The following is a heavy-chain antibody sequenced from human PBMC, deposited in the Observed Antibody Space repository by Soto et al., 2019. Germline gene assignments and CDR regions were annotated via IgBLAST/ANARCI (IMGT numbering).Heavy chain of an antibody. CDR2: IHYSGST. CDR3: AREYCTNGVCSASASGPNYYFDY. CDR1: GGSISSYY. V-gene: IGHV4-59*01. Sequence: ETLSLTCTVSGGSISSYYWSWIRQPPGKGLEWSGYIHYSGSTNYNTSLKSRVTISVDTTKNQISMKLSSVTAAETAVYYCAREYCTNGVCSASASGPNYYFDYCGQRTLVTVSS. J-gene: IGHJ4*02. D-gene: IGHD2-8*01.